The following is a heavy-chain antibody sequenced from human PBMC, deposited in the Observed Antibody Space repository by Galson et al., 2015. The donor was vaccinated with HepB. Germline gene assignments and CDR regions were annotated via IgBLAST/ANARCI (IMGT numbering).Heavy chain of an antibody. CDR1: GFTFSSYA. CDR3: AKFYGSGSYYDEGFDP. J-gene: IGHJ5*02. D-gene: IGHD3-10*01. V-gene: IGHV3-23*01. Sequence: SLRLSCAASGFTFSSYAMSWVRQAPGKGLEWVSAISGSGGSTYYADSVKGRFTISRDNSKNTLYLQMNSLRAEDTAVYYCAKFYGSGSYYDEGFDPWGQGTLVTVSS. CDR2: ISGSGGST.